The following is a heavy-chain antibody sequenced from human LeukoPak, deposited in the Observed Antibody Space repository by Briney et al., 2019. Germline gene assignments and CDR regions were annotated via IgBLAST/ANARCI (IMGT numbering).Heavy chain of an antibody. CDR3: ARVLRFLEFRFDP. J-gene: IGHJ5*02. Sequence: SETLSLTRTVSGGSISSYYWSWIRQPPGKGLEWIGYIYYSGSTNYNPSLKSRVTISVDTSKNQFSLKLSSVTAADTAVYYCARVLRFLEFRFDPWGQGTLVTVSS. V-gene: IGHV4-59*12. CDR2: IYYSGST. D-gene: IGHD3-3*01. CDR1: GGSISSYY.